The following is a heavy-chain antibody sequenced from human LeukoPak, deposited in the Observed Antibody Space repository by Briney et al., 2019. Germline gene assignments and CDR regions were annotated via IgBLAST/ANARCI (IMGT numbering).Heavy chain of an antibody. CDR1: GGTFSSYA. D-gene: IGHD4-17*01. J-gene: IGHJ6*04. V-gene: IGHV1-69*06. Sequence: ASVKVSCKASGGTFSSYAISWVRQAPGQGLEWMGGIIPIFGTANYAQKFQGRVTITADKSTSTAYMELCSLRSEDTAVYYCTYGDPYGMDVWGKGTTVTVSS. CDR2: IIPIFGTA. CDR3: TYGDPYGMDV.